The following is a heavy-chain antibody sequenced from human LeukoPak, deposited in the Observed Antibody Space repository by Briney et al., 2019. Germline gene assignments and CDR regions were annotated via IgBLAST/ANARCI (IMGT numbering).Heavy chain of an antibody. D-gene: IGHD5-18*01. CDR2: ISDNGGRT. CDR3: AKDATWIQLWLDY. CDR1: GFTFRSYA. V-gene: IGHV3-23*01. Sequence: PGGSLRLSCAASGFTFRSYAMNWVRQAPGKGLEWVSHISDNGGRTYYAESVKGRFAISRDNSKNTLYLQMNSLRVEDTAVYYCAKDATWIQLWLDYWGQGTLVTVSS. J-gene: IGHJ4*02.